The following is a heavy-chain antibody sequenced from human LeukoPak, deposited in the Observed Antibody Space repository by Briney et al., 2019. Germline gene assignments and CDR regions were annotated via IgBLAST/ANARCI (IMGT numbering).Heavy chain of an antibody. Sequence: TSSKTLSLTCSVSSGSVRSNYYSWAWIRQAPGKGLEWVGGLEDSGNTYYNPSLKSRLTMSVDTSKNHFSLNLKSVAAADTSVYYCARRLRIGAAEWFDPWGQGIMVTVSS. V-gene: IGHV4-39*02. CDR3: ARRLRIGAAEWFDP. J-gene: IGHJ5*02. CDR1: SGSVRSNYYS. CDR2: LEDSGNT. D-gene: IGHD2-15*01.